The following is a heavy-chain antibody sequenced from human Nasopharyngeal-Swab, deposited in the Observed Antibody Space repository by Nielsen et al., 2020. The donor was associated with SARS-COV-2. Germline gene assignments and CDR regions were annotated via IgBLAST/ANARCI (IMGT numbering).Heavy chain of an antibody. CDR2: IYYSGST. D-gene: IGHD3-3*01. V-gene: IGHV4-59*13. J-gene: IGHJ5*02. Sequence: PGKGLEWIGYIYYSGSTNYNPSLKSRVTISVDTSKNQLSLKLSSVTAADTAVYYCARATWSGYSLGWFDPWGQGTLVTVSS. CDR3: ARATWSGYSLGWFDP.